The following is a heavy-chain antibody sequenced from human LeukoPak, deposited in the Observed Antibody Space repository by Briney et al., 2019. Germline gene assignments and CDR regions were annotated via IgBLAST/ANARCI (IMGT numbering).Heavy chain of an antibody. Sequence: GRSLRLSCAASGFTFSSFGMHWVRQAPGKGLEWVAVISYDGSDKYYADSVKGRFTISRDNSKNTLYLQMNSLRAEDTAVYYCAKTGPYSGTYLSAFGIWGQGTMVTVSS. CDR3: AKTGPYSGTYLSAFGI. CDR1: GFTFSSFG. CDR2: ISYDGSDK. J-gene: IGHJ3*02. V-gene: IGHV3-30*18. D-gene: IGHD1-26*01.